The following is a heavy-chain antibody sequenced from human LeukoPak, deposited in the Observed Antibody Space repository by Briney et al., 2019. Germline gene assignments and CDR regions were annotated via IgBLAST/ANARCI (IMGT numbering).Heavy chain of an antibody. CDR2: IYHSGST. CDR1: GGSISSGGYY. CDR3: ARDPSRGIVGANWVGRHDAFDI. D-gene: IGHD1-26*01. J-gene: IGHJ3*02. V-gene: IGHV4-30-2*01. Sequence: PSETLSLTCTVSGGSISSGGYYWSWIRQPPGKGLEWIGYIYHSGSTYYNPSLKSRVTISVDRSKNQFSLKLSSVTAADTAVYYCARDPSRGIVGANWVGRHDAFDIWGQGTMVTVSS.